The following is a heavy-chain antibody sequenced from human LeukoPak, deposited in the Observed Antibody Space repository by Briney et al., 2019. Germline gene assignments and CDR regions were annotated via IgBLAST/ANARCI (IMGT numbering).Heavy chain of an antibody. D-gene: IGHD3-10*01. Sequence: GGSLRLSCAASGFTFSSYAMSWVRQAPGKGLEWVSAISGSGGSTYYADSVKGRFTISRDNSKNTLYLQMNSLRAEDTAVYYCANSGGFRGYFDYWGQGTLVTVSS. V-gene: IGHV3-23*01. CDR1: GFTFSSYA. CDR3: ANSGGFRGYFDY. CDR2: ISGSGGST. J-gene: IGHJ4*02.